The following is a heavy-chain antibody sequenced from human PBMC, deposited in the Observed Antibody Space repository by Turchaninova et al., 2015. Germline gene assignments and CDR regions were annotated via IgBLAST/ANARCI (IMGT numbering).Heavy chain of an antibody. J-gene: IGHJ4*02. V-gene: IGHV3-15*01. CDR3: NTGGTVTRG. CDR2: IKSKTDGETT. D-gene: IGHD4-17*01. CDR1: GFIVSDVW. Sequence: QLVESGGGLVKPGGSLRLSCAASGFIVSDVWMNWVRQAPGKGLEWIGRIKSKTDGETTDYGAPVKGRFTISRDDSKNTMYLQMKSLKTEDTAVYYRNTGGTVTRGWGQGTLVTVSS.